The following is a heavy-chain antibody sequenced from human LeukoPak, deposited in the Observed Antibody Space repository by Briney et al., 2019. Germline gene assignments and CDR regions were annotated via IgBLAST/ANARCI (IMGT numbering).Heavy chain of an antibody. CDR1: GFTFSSYA. CDR3: ARGGTANRMFRYFDL. CDR2: ISYDGSNK. Sequence: GGSLRLSCAASGFTFSSYAMHWVRQAPGKGLEWVAVISYDGSNKYYADSVKGRFTISRDNSKNTLYIQMNNLRAEDTAVYYCARGGTANRMFRYFDLWGRGTLVTVSS. V-gene: IGHV3-30-3*01. D-gene: IGHD1-14*01. J-gene: IGHJ2*01.